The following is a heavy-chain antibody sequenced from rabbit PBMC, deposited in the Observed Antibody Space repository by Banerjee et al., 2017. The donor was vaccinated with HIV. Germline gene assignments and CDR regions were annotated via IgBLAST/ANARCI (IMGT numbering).Heavy chain of an antibody. CDR2: IVTNSGST. CDR1: GIDFSSYYY. CDR3: GRGDGAIGAYYNL. Sequence: QQQLEESGGGLVKPGGTLTLTCKASGIDFSSYYYMCWVRQAPGKGLEWIACIVTNSGSTWYASWLNGRFTISKTSSTTVTLQMTSLTAADTATYFCGRGDGAIGAYYNLWGPGTLVTVS. D-gene: IGHD2-1*01. V-gene: IGHV1S43*01. J-gene: IGHJ4*01.